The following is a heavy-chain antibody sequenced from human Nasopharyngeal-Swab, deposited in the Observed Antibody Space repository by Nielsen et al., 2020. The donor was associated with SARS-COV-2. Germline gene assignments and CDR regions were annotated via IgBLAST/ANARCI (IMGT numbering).Heavy chain of an antibody. CDR2: IYYSGST. CDR1: GGSISSSSYY. V-gene: IGHV4-39*01. Sequence: SETLSLTCTVSGGSISSSSYYWGWIRQPPGKGLEWIGSIYYSGSTYYNPSLKSRVTLSVYSSKNQFSLKLSSVTAADTAVYYCARHRGIYYYYYGMDVWGQGTTVTVSS. CDR3: ARHRGIYYYYYGMDV. J-gene: IGHJ6*02. D-gene: IGHD3-10*01.